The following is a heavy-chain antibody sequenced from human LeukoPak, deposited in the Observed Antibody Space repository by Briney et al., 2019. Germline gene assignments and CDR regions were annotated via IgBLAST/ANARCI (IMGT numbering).Heavy chain of an antibody. CDR1: GXTFSSYG. Sequence: PGGSLRLSSAASGXTFSSYGMHWVRQAPGKGLEWVAVIWNDGSNKYYGDSVRGRFTISRDNSRNTLYVQMNSLRVEDTAVYYCARGTANWGFLVDSWGQGTLVTVSS. CDR3: ARGTANWGFLVDS. D-gene: IGHD7-27*01. J-gene: IGHJ4*02. V-gene: IGHV3-33*01. CDR2: IWNDGSNK.